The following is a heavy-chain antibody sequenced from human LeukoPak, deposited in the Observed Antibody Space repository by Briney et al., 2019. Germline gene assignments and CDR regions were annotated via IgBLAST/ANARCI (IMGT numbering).Heavy chain of an antibody. CDR3: ARCDSSGYYYARDYYYYMDV. Sequence: SETLSLTCTVSGGSISSSSYYWGWIRQPPGKGLEWIWSIYYSGSTYYNPSLKSRVTISVDTSKNQFSLKLSSVTAADTAVYYCARCDSSGYYYARDYYYYMDVWGKGTTVTVSS. V-gene: IGHV4-39*07. D-gene: IGHD3-22*01. J-gene: IGHJ6*03. CDR2: IYYSGST. CDR1: GGSISSSSYY.